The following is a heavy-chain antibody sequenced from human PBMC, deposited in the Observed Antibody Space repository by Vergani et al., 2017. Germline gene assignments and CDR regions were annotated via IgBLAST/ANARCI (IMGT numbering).Heavy chain of an antibody. D-gene: IGHD2-15*01. J-gene: IGHJ4*02. CDR3: ARVRYCSGGSCYSDIGFDY. V-gene: IGHV4-34*01. CDR2: INHSGST. Sequence: QVQLQQWGAGLLKPSETLSLTCAVYGGSFSGYYWSWIRQPPGKGLEWIGEINHSGSTNYNPSLKSRVTISVDTSKNQFSLKLSSVTAADTAVYYCARVRYCSGGSCYSDIGFDYWGQGTLVTVSS. CDR1: GGSFSGYY.